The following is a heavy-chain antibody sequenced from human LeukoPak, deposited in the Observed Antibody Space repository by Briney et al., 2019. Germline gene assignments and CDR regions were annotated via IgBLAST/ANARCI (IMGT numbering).Heavy chain of an antibody. V-gene: IGHV3-30*02. CDR2: IRYDGSNK. D-gene: IGHD2-2*01. Sequence: GGSLRLSCAASGFTFSSYGMHWVRQAPGKGLEWVAFIRYDGSNKYYADSVKGRFTISRDNSKNTLYLQMNSLRAEDTAVYYCAKSSFYCSSTSCYGPDYYYYYMDVWGKGTTVTVS. CDR1: GFTFSSYG. CDR3: AKSSFYCSSTSCYGPDYYYYYMDV. J-gene: IGHJ6*03.